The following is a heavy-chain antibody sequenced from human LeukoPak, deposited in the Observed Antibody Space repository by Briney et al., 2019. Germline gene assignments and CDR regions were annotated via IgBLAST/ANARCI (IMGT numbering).Heavy chain of an antibody. D-gene: IGHD3-22*01. CDR3: ARPTYYYDSSGYLN. CDR1: GASFTGYY. V-gene: IGHV4-34*01. Sequence: PSETLSLTCAVHGASFTGYYWGWIRQPPGKGLEWIGSIYYSGSTYYNPSLKSRVTISVDTSKNQFSLKLSSVTAADTAVYYCARPTYYYDSSGYLNWGQGTLVTVSS. J-gene: IGHJ4*02. CDR2: IYYSGST.